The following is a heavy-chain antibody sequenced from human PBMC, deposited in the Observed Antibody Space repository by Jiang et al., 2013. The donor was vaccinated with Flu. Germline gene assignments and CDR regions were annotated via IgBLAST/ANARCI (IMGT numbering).Heavy chain of an antibody. D-gene: IGHD2-2*01. CDR2: IFHSGST. CDR3: ARGTERRYCSRSSCHGYYFEY. J-gene: IGHJ4*02. V-gene: IGHV4-4*02. Sequence: GSGLVKPSGTLSLTCGVSGGSIMGSNWWSWVRQAPGKGLEWIGEIFHSGSTDYNPSLKSRITISVDKSRNQFSLQLTSVTAADTAMYFCARGTERRYCSRSSCHGYYFEYWGQGIHVTVSS. CDR1: GGSIMGSNW.